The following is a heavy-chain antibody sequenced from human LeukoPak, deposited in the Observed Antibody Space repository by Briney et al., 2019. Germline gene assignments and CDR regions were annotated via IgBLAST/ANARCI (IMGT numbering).Heavy chain of an antibody. CDR3: TRDRGTYNWLDH. J-gene: IGHJ5*02. D-gene: IGHD2-15*01. CDR2: IDKKDNLYAT. Sequence: GGSLRLSCVASGFTFSGSAVHWVRQSSGKGLEWVGHIDKKDNLYATAYAESVKGRFTISRDDSKDTAFLHMDSLKTEDTALYYCTRDRGTYNWLDHWGQGTLVTVSS. CDR1: GFTFSGSA. V-gene: IGHV3-73*01.